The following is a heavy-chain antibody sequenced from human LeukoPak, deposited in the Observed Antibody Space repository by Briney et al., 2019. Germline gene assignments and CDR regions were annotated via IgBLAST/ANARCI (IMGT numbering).Heavy chain of an antibody. J-gene: IGHJ3*02. CDR3: ARDLSYCTGGVCSDAFDI. Sequence: SETLSLTCTVSGGSISSYYWSWIRQPAGKGLEWIGRIYTSGSTNYNPSLKSRVTMSVDTSKNQFSLKLSSVTAADTAVYYCARDLSYCTGGVCSDAFDIWGRGTMVTVSS. D-gene: IGHD2-8*02. V-gene: IGHV4-4*07. CDR2: IYTSGST. CDR1: GGSISSYY.